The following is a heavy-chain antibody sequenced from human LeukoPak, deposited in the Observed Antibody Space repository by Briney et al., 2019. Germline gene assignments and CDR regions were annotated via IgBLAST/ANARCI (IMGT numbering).Heavy chain of an antibody. D-gene: IGHD4-23*01. J-gene: IGHJ4*02. V-gene: IGHV4-59*01. CDR3: ARVGGGNLAHLPFDY. Sequence: SETLSLTCTVSGGSISSYYWSWIRQPPGKGLEWIGHIYYSGSTNYNPSLKSRVTISVDTSKNQFSLKLSSVTAADTAVYYCARVGGGNLAHLPFDYWGQGTLVTVSS. CDR1: GGSISSYY. CDR2: IYYSGST.